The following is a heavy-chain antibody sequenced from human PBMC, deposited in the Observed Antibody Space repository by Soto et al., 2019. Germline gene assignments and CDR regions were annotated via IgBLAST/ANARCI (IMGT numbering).Heavy chain of an antibody. CDR3: ARGAVVVPNGLIAGMDV. J-gene: IGHJ6*02. CDR2: IDPSSGTT. Sequence: ASVKVSCKPSGYSFSNFYVHWVRQAPGQGLEWMGIIDPSSGTTSYTQKFQERVTMTRDTSMSTVYMELSRLRSEDTAVSYCARGAVVVPNGLIAGMDVWGLGTTVTVSS. D-gene: IGHD2-15*01. V-gene: IGHV1-46*01. CDR1: GYSFSNFY.